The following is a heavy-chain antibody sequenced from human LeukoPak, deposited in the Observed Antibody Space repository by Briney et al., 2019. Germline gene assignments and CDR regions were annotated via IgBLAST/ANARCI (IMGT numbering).Heavy chain of an antibody. CDR2: MNPNSGNT. V-gene: IGHV1-8*01. D-gene: IGHD2-2*01. J-gene: IGHJ5*02. CDR1: GYTFTSYD. Sequence: ASVKVSCKASGYTFTSYDINWVRQATGQGLEWMGWMNPNSGNTGYAQKFQGRVTMTRNTSISTAYMELSSLRPEDTAVYYCARGRRIVVPAARTRVNWFDPWGQGTLVTVSS. CDR3: ARGRRIVVPAARTRVNWFDP.